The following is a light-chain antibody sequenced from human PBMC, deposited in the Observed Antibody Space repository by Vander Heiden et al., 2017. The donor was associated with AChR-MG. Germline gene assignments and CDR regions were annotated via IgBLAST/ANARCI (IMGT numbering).Light chain of an antibody. CDR3: SSYTSASTLRL. V-gene: IGLV2-14*03. J-gene: IGLJ1*01. CDR1: TSDY. Sequence: QSALTQPASVSGSPGQSITISCTGTTSDYVSWYQQHPGKAPKLVIYDVNNRPSGVSNRFSGSKSGNTASLTISGLQADDGVDYYCSSYTSASTLRLFGAGTKVNGL. CDR2: DVN.